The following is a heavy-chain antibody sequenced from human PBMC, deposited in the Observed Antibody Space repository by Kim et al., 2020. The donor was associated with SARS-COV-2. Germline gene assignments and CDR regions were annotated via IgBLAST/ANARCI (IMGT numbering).Heavy chain of an antibody. CDR2: ISGSRDTT. CDR1: GFTFRNYA. CDR3: ATHGVRTRTTSQFYYDMDV. Sequence: GGSLRLSCATSGFTFRNYAMSWVRQAPGKGLEWVSTISGSRDTTYYADSVKGRFSISRDTSKNTLDLQMNSLRAEDTALYYCATHGVRTRTTSQFYYDMDVWGQGTTVTVSS. V-gene: IGHV3-23*01. D-gene: IGHD1-1*01. J-gene: IGHJ6*02.